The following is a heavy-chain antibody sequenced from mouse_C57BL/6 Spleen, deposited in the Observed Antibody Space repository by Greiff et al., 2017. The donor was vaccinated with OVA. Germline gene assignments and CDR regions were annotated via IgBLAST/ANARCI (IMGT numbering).Heavy chain of an antibody. J-gene: IGHJ1*03. Sequence: QVQLQQPGAELVRPGSSVKLSCKASGYTFTSYWMHWVKQRPIQGLEWIGNIDPSDSETHYNQKFKDKATLTVDKSYSTAYMQLSSLTSEDSAVYYCARGGFDYYGSSRYFDVWGTGTTVTVSS. CDR1: GYTFTSYW. CDR3: ARGGFDYYGSSRYFDV. V-gene: IGHV1-52*01. D-gene: IGHD1-1*01. CDR2: IDPSDSET.